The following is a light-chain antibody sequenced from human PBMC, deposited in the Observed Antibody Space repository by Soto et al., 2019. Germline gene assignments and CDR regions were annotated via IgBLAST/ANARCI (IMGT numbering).Light chain of an antibody. J-gene: IGKJ3*01. CDR1: QGISTY. CDR3: QKYNSAPYT. V-gene: IGKV1-27*01. CDR2: AAS. Sequence: DIQMTQSPSSLSASVGDRVTITCRASQGISTYLAWYQQKPGKVPKLLIYAASTLQSGVPSRFSGSGSGTDFTLTISSLQHEDVATYYFQKYNSAPYTVGPGTKVDIK.